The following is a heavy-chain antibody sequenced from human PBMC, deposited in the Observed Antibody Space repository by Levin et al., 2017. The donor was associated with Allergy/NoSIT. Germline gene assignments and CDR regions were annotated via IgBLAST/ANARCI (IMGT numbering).Heavy chain of an antibody. CDR1: GGSISSQY. Sequence: SQTLSLTCTVSGGSISSQYWSWIRQSPGKGLEWIGYIYYSGGTNYNPSLESRVTISIDTPKNQFSLKLSSVTAADPALYYCARVRESNNLPDYWGQGTLVTVSS. CDR2: IYYSGGT. CDR3: ARVRESNNLPDY. J-gene: IGHJ4*02. V-gene: IGHV4-59*11. D-gene: IGHD1/OR15-1a*01.